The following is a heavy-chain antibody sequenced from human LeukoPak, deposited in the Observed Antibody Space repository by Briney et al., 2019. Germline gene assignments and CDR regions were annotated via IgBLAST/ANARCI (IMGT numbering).Heavy chain of an antibody. CDR1: GFTFDDYS. CDR2: IDWNSGSI. CDR3: AKHFSFAATSYYFDF. J-gene: IGHJ4*02. V-gene: IGHV3-9*01. D-gene: IGHD2-15*01. Sequence: GGSLRLSCAASGFTFDDYSMHWVRQPPGKGLEWLSGIDWNSGSIGYADSVKGRFTISRDNAKNSLYLQMNSLRADDTAFYYCAKHFSFAATSYYFDFWGRGTLVTVSS.